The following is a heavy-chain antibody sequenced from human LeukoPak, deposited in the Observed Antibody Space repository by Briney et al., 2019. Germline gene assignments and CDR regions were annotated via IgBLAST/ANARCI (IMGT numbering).Heavy chain of an antibody. Sequence: PGGSLRLSCAASGFMFSNYWMNWVCQAPGKGLEWVANIRQDGSEIHYVDSVKGRFTISRDNAKNSLYLQMNTLRAEDTGVYYCARHPETKSAYFENWGQGTLVTVSS. J-gene: IGHJ4*02. D-gene: IGHD1-14*01. CDR2: IRQDGSEI. V-gene: IGHV3-7*01. CDR1: GFMFSNYW. CDR3: ARHPETKSAYFEN.